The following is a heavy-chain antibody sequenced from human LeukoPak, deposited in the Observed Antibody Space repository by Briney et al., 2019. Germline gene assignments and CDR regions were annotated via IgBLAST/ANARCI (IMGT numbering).Heavy chain of an antibody. CDR1: GFTFSSYW. V-gene: IGHV3-7*01. Sequence: PGGSLRLSCATSGFTFSSYWMSWVRQAPGKGLEWVAYINQDGSEKNYADSVKGRFTVSRDNAKNSLYLQMNSLRAEDTAVYYCAREGSIAVAADGDYWGQGTLVTVSS. D-gene: IGHD6-19*01. J-gene: IGHJ4*02. CDR3: AREGSIAVAADGDY. CDR2: INQDGSEK.